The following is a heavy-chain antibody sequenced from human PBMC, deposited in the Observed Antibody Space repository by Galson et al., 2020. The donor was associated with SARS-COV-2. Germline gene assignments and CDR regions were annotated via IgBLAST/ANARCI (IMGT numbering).Heavy chain of an antibody. J-gene: IGHJ4*02. V-gene: IGHV1-2*02. Sequence: ASVTVPCKASGCTLNGYYMQWLRQAPAQGLEWTGWNNPESGDTYFAQKFQGRVTLTTDSPIKTAYMELRSLSHDDTAVYYCAGASGPATYWGQGTLVSVS. CDR3: AGASGPATY. D-gene: IGHD2-15*01. CDR1: GCTLNGYY. CDR2: NNPESGDT.